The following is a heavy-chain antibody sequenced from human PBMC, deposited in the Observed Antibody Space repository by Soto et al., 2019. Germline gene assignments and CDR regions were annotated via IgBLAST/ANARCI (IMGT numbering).Heavy chain of an antibody. Sequence: PGGSLRLSCAASGFTFSDYYMSWIRQAPGKGLEWVSYISSSSSYTNYADSVKGRFTISRDNAKNSLYLQMNSLRAEDTAVYYCAREDGVLKTGEDYWGQGTLVTVSS. J-gene: IGHJ4*02. CDR3: AREDGVLKTGEDY. CDR1: GFTFSDYY. V-gene: IGHV3-11*06. CDR2: ISSSSSYT. D-gene: IGHD2-8*01.